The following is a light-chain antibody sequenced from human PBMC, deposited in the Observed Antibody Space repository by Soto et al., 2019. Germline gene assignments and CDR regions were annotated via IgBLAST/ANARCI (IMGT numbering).Light chain of an antibody. CDR1: QGISSA. CDR2: DAS. Sequence: ALQLTQSPSSLSASVGDRVTITCRASQGISSALAWYQQKPGKAPKLLIYDASSLESGVPSRFSGSGSGTDFPLTISSLQPEDFATYYCQQFNSYPPHFGQGTRLEIK. V-gene: IGKV1-13*02. J-gene: IGKJ5*01. CDR3: QQFNSYPPH.